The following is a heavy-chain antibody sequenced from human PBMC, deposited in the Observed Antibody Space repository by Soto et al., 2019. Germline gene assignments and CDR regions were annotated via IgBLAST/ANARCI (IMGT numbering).Heavy chain of an antibody. CDR1: GGSISSGDYY. CDR2: IYYSGST. D-gene: IGHD1-1*01. Sequence: QVQLQESGPGLVKPSQTLSLTCTVSGGSISSGDYYWSWIRQPPGKGLEWIGYIYYSGSTYYNPSLKWRVTLSVDTSKHRFSLKRSSVTAADTAVYYCARGLSSLPYNVDYWGQGTLVTVSS. CDR3: ARGLSSLPYNVDY. J-gene: IGHJ4*02. V-gene: IGHV4-30-4*01.